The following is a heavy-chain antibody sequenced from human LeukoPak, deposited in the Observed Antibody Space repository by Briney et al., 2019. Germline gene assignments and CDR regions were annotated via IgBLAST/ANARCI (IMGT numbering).Heavy chain of an antibody. V-gene: IGHV3-33*06. CDR1: GFTFSSYG. CDR2: IWYDGSNK. Sequence: PGRSLRLSCAASGFTFSSYGMHWVRQAPGKGLEWVAVIWYDGSNKYYADSVKGRFTISRDNSKNTLYLQMNSLRAEDTAVYYCAKGAAMVPFEYWGQGTLVTVSS. CDR3: AKGAAMVPFEY. J-gene: IGHJ4*02. D-gene: IGHD5-18*01.